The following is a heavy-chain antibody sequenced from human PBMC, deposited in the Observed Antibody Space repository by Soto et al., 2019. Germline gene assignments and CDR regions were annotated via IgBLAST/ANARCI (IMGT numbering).Heavy chain of an antibody. CDR2: IYYSGST. D-gene: IGHD5-12*01. Sequence: SETLSLTCTVSGGSISSSSYYWGWIRQPPGKGLEWIGSIYYSGSTYYNPSLKSRVTISVDTSKNQFSLKLSSVTAADTAVYYCARGKMPRGYSGYDSYYFDYWGQGTLVTVSS. CDR1: GGSISSSSYY. V-gene: IGHV4-39*01. CDR3: ARGKMPRGYSGYDSYYFDY. J-gene: IGHJ4*02.